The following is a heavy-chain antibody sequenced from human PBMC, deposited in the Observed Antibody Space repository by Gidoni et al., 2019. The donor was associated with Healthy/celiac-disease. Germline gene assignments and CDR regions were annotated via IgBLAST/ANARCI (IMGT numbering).Heavy chain of an antibody. CDR1: GGSISSYY. Sequence: QVQLQESGPGLVKPSETLSLTCTVSGGSISSYYWSWIRQPPGKGLEWIGYIYYSGSTNYNPSLKSRVTISVDTSKNQFSLKLSSVTAADTAVYYCARGPRGLPLHYYYYGMDVWGQGTTVTVSS. CDR2: IYYSGST. J-gene: IGHJ6*02. V-gene: IGHV4-59*01. D-gene: IGHD3-10*01. CDR3: ARGPRGLPLHYYYYGMDV.